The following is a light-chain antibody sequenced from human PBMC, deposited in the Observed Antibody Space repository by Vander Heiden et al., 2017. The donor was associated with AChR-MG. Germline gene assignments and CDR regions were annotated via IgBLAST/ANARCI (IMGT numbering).Light chain of an antibody. CDR2: EVT. CDR1: SSAIGNYNL. Sequence: QSALTQPASVSGSPGQSITISCIGTSSAIGNYNLVSWYQQHPGKAPKLIIYEVTRRPSGVSNRFSGSRSGNTASLVISGLQAEDEADYYCCSYAGPRYVFGTGTTVTVL. J-gene: IGLJ1*01. CDR3: CSYAGPRYV. V-gene: IGLV2-23*02.